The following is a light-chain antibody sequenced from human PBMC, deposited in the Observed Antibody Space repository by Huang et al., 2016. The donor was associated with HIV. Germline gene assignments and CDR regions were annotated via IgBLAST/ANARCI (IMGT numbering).Light chain of an antibody. CDR3: QQYDNWPPVS. Sequence: EIVMTQSPATLSVSPGERATLSCRASQSVGSDLAWYQQKPGQASRLLTIGASTRATGVPARFSGSGSGTEFTLTITSLQSEDVAVYYCQQYDNWPPVSFGGGTKVEI. CDR2: GAS. J-gene: IGKJ4*01. CDR1: QSVGSD. V-gene: IGKV3-15*01.